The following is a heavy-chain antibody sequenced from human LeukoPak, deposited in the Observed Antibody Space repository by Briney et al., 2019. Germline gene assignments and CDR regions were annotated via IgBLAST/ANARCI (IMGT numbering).Heavy chain of an antibody. CDR2: IYYSGST. J-gene: IGHJ4*02. CDR3: ARGIAAAGRGVVYYFDY. V-gene: IGHV4-59*12. Sequence: PSETLSLTCSVSGGSISSNYWSWIRQPPGKGLEWIGYIYYSGSTTYNPSLKSRVTISVDTSKNQFSLKLSSVTAADTAVYYCARGIAAAGRGVVYYFDYWGQGTLVTVSS. CDR1: GGSISSNY. D-gene: IGHD6-13*01.